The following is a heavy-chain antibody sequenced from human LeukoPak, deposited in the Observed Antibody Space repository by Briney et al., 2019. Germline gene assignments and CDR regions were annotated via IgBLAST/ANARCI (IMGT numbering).Heavy chain of an antibody. V-gene: IGHV3-23*01. CDR2: ISGSGGTT. D-gene: IGHD3-10*01. CDR1: GFTFSTYG. Sequence: GGSLRLSCAASGFTFSTYGMSWVRQAPGKGLECISGISGSGGTTYYADSVKGRFTISRDNSKNTVSMQLDSLRVDDTAIYYCTKALFGGMTVWGQGTTVTVSS. J-gene: IGHJ6*02. CDR3: TKALFGGMTV.